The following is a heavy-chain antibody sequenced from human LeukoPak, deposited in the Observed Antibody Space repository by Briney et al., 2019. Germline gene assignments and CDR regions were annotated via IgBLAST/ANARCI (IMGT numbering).Heavy chain of an antibody. CDR3: ATSSSGWYGVDY. Sequence: SETLSLTCTVSGGSISSSSYYWGWIRQPPGKGLEWIGSIYYSGSTYYNPSLKSRVTISVDTSKNQFSLKLSSVTAADTAVYYCATSSSGWYGVDYWGQGTLVTVSS. V-gene: IGHV4-39*01. D-gene: IGHD6-19*01. CDR2: IYYSGST. CDR1: GGSISSSSYY. J-gene: IGHJ4*02.